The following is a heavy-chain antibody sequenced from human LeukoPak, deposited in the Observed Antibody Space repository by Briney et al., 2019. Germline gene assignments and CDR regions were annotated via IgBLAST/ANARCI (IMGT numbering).Heavy chain of an antibody. D-gene: IGHD6-13*01. CDR3: ARERYSSSLNWFDP. V-gene: IGHV1-2*02. J-gene: IGHJ5*02. CDR1: GYTFTGYY. Sequence: ASVTVSCKASGYTFTGYYMHWVRQAPGQGLEWMGWINPNSGGTNYAQKFQGRVTMTRDTSISTAYMELSRLRSDDTAVYYCARERYSSSLNWFDPWGQGTLATVSS. CDR2: INPNSGGT.